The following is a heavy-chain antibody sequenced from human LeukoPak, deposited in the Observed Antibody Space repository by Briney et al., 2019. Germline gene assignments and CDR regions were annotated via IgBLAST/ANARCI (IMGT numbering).Heavy chain of an antibody. CDR3: AKVTQDLGYYGMDV. CDR2: ISWNSGSI. V-gene: IGHV3-9*01. CDR1: GFTFDDYA. Sequence: GGSLRLSCAASGFTFDDYAMHWVRQAPGKGLEWVSGISWNSGSIGCADSVKGRFTISRDNAKNSLYLQMNSLRAEDTALYYCAKVTQDLGYYGMDVWGQGTTVTVSS. J-gene: IGHJ6*02.